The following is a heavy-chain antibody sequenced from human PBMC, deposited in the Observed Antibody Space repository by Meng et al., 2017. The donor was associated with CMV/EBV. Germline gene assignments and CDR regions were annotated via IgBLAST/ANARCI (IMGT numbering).Heavy chain of an antibody. J-gene: IGHJ5*02. Sequence: GSGPGLVKPSQTLSLTCTFSGGSISSGDYYWSWIRQPPGKGLEWIGYIYYSGSTYYNPSLKSRVTISVDTSKNQFSLKLSSVTAADTAVYYCARGFTGVLLWFGESLGWFDPWGQGTLVTVSS. D-gene: IGHD3-10*01. CDR3: ARGFTGVLLWFGESLGWFDP. CDR2: IYYSGST. CDR1: GGSISSGDYY. V-gene: IGHV4-30-4*08.